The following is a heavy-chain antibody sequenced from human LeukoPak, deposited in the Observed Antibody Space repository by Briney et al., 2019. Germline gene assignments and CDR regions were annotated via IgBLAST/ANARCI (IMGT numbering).Heavy chain of an antibody. J-gene: IGHJ4*02. Sequence: ASVKVSCKVSGYTLTELSMHWVRQAPGKGLEWMGGFDPEDGETIYAQKFQGRVTMTEDTSTDTAYMELSSLRSEDTAVYYCARDGRYGGNWGSGGLDYWGQGTLVTVSS. CDR2: FDPEDGET. CDR1: GYTLTELS. V-gene: IGHV1-24*01. CDR3: ARDGRYGGNWGSGGLDY. D-gene: IGHD7-27*01.